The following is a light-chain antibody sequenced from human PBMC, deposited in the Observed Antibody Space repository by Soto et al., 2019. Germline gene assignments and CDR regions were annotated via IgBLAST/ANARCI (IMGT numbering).Light chain of an antibody. CDR3: QRGYSTPPE. CDR1: QSISSY. Sequence: DIQMTQSPSSLSASVGDRVTITCRASQSISSYLNWYQQKPGKAPKLLIYAASSVQSGVPSRFSGSGYGTDFTLTISSLQPEEFATYYCQRGYSTPPEFGQGTRLEIK. J-gene: IGKJ5*01. V-gene: IGKV1-39*01. CDR2: AAS.